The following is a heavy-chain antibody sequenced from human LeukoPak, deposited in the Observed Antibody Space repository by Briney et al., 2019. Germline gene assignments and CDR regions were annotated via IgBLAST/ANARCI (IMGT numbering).Heavy chain of an antibody. D-gene: IGHD2-2*02. CDR3: ARAPHCSSTSCYMPYYLDY. Sequence: GGSLRLSCAASGFTFSSYDMHWVRQATGKGLEWVSAIGTAGDTYYPGSVKGRFTISRENAKNSLYLQMNSLRAGDTAVYYCARAPHCSSTSCYMPYYLDYWGQGTLVTVSS. CDR2: IGTAGDT. J-gene: IGHJ4*02. V-gene: IGHV3-13*01. CDR1: GFTFSSYD.